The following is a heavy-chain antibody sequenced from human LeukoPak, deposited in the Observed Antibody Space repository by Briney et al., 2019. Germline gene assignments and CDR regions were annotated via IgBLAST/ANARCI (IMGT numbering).Heavy chain of an antibody. D-gene: IGHD5-18*01. CDR2: IYYSGST. V-gene: IGHV4-30-4*01. CDR1: GGSISSGDYY. J-gene: IGHJ4*02. CDR3: ARARRGYSPAGY. Sequence: SETLSLTCTVSGGSISSGDYYWSWIRQPPGKGLEWIGYIYYSGSTYYNPSLKSRVTISVDTSKNQFSLKLSSVTAADTAVYYCARARRGYSPAGYWGQGTLVTVSS.